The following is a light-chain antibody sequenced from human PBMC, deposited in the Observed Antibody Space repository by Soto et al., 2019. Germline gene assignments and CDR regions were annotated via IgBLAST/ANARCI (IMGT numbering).Light chain of an antibody. CDR1: QSVSSSS. V-gene: IGKV3-20*01. CDR2: GAS. J-gene: IGKJ2*01. CDR3: QQYGSSPYT. Sequence: EIVLTQSPGTLSLSPGERATLSCRASQSVSSSSLAWYQQKPGQAPRLLIYGASSRATGIPDRFSGSGSGTDFFLTISRLEAEDFAVFYCQQYGSSPYTFGQGTKLEIK.